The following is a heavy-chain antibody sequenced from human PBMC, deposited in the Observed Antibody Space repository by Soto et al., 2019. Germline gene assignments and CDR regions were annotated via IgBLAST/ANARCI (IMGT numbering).Heavy chain of an antibody. CDR2: IFSSGTT. J-gene: IGHJ6*02. CDR3: ARVPSPFDYYYAMDV. V-gene: IGHV4-30-4*01. D-gene: IGHD3-16*01. Sequence: SETQWLTCTVSGDSSRSGNRYWSWIRQPPGKGLEWIGYIFSSGTTYYNPSLKSRLTMSLDASQNQFSLKLNSLTDADTAVYFCARVPSPFDYYYAMDVWGQGTTVTVSS. CDR1: GDSSRSGNRY.